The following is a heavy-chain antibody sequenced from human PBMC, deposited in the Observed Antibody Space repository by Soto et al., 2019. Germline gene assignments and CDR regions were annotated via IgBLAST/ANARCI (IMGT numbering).Heavy chain of an antibody. Sequence: LRLSCTVSGFAFNNYGINWVRQAPGKGLEWVSSISKSDYTYYSDSVTGRFTISRDNAKNSVSLQMNTLRVEDTAVYYCAREDSIIIPAVSDFWGQGTLVTVSS. J-gene: IGHJ4*02. CDR2: ISKSDYT. CDR3: AREDSIIIPAVSDF. D-gene: IGHD2-2*01. V-gene: IGHV3-21*01. CDR1: GFAFNNYG.